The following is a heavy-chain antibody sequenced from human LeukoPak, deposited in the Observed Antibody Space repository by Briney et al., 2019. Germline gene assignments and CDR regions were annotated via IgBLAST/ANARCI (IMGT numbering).Heavy chain of an antibody. V-gene: IGHV3-48*03. CDR1: GFTFSSYE. J-gene: IGHJ6*03. CDR3: ARWDYYMDV. CDR2: ISSSGSTI. Sequence: PGRSLRLSCAASGFTFSSYEMNWVRQAPGKGLEWVSYISSSGSTIYYADSVKGRFTISRDNAKNSLYLQMNSLRAEDTAVYYCARWDYYMDVWGKGTTVTVSS.